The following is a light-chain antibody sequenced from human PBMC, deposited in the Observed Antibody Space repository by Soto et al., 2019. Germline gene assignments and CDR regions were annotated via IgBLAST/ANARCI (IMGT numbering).Light chain of an antibody. CDR3: AAWDDSRNARGV. CDR2: NDN. V-gene: IGLV1-44*01. Sequence: QSVLTQPPSASGTPGQRVTISCSGSRSNIGSNAVSWYQQLPGTAPKLLIYNDNQRPSGVPDRFSASKSGTSASLAISGLQSENEADYYCAAWDDSRNARGVFGGRTKLTVL. J-gene: IGLJ3*02. CDR1: RSNIGSNA.